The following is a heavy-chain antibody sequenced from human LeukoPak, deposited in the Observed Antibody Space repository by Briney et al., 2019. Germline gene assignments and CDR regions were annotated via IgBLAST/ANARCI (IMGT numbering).Heavy chain of an antibody. D-gene: IGHD3-3*01. Sequence: GGSLRLSCAASGFTFSSYAMSWVRQAPGKGLEWVSAISGSGGSTYYADSVKGRFTISGDNSKNTLYLQMNSLRAEDTAVYYCAKANDFWSGYYTVPRGYYFDYWGQGTLVTVSS. CDR1: GFTFSSYA. CDR2: ISGSGGST. CDR3: AKANDFWSGYYTVPRGYYFDY. J-gene: IGHJ4*02. V-gene: IGHV3-23*01.